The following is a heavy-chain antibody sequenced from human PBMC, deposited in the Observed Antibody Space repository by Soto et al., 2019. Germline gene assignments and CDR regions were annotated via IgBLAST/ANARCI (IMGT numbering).Heavy chain of an antibody. CDR1: GFIFTNFW. D-gene: IGHD6-13*01. CDR2: IDTSGSST. J-gene: IGHJ4*02. Sequence: PGGSLRLSWEASGFIFTNFWMHWVRQVPGKGLVWVSRIDTSGSSTSYADSVKGRFTISRDNAKNTVSLQMNSLRAEDTGVYYCAKDSWYFDLWRQGSLGTVS. CDR3: AKDSWYFDL. V-gene: IGHV3-74*01.